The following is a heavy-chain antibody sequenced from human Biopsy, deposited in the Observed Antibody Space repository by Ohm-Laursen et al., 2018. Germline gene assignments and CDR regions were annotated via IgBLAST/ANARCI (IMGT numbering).Heavy chain of an antibody. CDR1: SYTFTDYN. V-gene: IGHV1-2*02. D-gene: IGHD2-8*01. CDR3: ARDPLNGHKHFDY. J-gene: IGHJ4*02. CDR2: INCKTGAT. Sequence: ASVKVPCKVSSYTFTDYNIHWMRQAPGQGLEWLGDINCKTGATNYAQKFQGTVTMTRDTSISTAYLALGSLRSADTAIYYCARDPLNGHKHFDYWGQGSLVAVSS.